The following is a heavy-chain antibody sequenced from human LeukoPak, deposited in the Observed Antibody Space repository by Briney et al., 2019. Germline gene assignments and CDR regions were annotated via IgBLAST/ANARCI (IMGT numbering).Heavy chain of an antibody. D-gene: IGHD6-19*01. CDR3: ARASYAVAGPIGAFDI. V-gene: IGHV4-38-2*02. J-gene: IGHJ3*02. CDR2: IYHSGST. Sequence: SETLSLTCTVSGYSISSGYYWGWIRQPPGKGLEWIGSIYHSGSTYYNPSLKSRVTISVDTSKNQFSLKLSSVTAADTAVYYCARASYAVAGPIGAFDIWGQGTMVTVSS. CDR1: GYSISSGYY.